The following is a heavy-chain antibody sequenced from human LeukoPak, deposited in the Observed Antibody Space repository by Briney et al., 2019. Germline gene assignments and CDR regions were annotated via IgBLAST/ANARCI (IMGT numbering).Heavy chain of an antibody. J-gene: IGHJ6*02. CDR1: GFTFSSYA. V-gene: IGHV3-23*01. Sequence: PGGSLRLSCAASGFTFSSYAMSWVRQAPGKGLEWVSAISGSGGSTYYADSVKGRFTISRDNSKNTLYLQVNSLRAEDTAVYYCAKVAGDYWAGYYYGMDVWGQGTTVTVSS. CDR2: ISGSGGST. D-gene: IGHD4-17*01. CDR3: AKVAGDYWAGYYYGMDV.